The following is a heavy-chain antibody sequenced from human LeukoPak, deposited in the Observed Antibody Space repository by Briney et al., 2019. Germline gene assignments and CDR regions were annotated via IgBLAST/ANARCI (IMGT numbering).Heavy chain of an antibody. D-gene: IGHD3-22*01. J-gene: IGHJ4*02. Sequence: SQTLSLTCTVSGGSISSGDYYWSWIRQPPGKGLEWIGYIYYSGSTYYNPSLKSRATISVDTSKNQFSLKLSSVTAADTAVYYCARDTDYDSSGYTTVWGQGTLVTVSS. CDR1: GGSISSGDYY. CDR2: IYYSGST. CDR3: ARDTDYDSSGYTTV. V-gene: IGHV4-30-4*01.